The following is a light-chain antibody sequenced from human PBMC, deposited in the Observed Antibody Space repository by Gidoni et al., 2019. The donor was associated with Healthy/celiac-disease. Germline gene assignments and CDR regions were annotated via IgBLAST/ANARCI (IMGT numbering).Light chain of an antibody. Sequence: EIVLTQSPATLSLSPGERATLSCRASQSVSSYLAWYPQKPGQAPRLLIYDASNRATGIPARFSGSGSGTDFTLTISSLEPEDFAVYYCQQRSNWPPFVAFGQGTKVEIK. CDR3: QQRSNWPPFVA. J-gene: IGKJ1*01. V-gene: IGKV3-11*01. CDR2: DAS. CDR1: QSVSSY.